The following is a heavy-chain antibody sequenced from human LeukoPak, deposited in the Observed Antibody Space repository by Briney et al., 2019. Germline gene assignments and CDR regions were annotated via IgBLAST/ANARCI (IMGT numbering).Heavy chain of an antibody. CDR3: ARGPRGYYYDSSGYYPDDAFDI. J-gene: IGHJ3*02. D-gene: IGHD3-22*01. CDR2: MNPNSGNT. CDR1: GYTFTSYD. Sequence: ASVKVSCEASGYTFTSYDINWVRQATGQGLEWMGWMNPNSGNTGYAQKFQGRVTITRNTSISTAYMELSSLRSEDTAVYYCARGPRGYYYDSSGYYPDDAFDIWGQGTMVTVSS. V-gene: IGHV1-8*03.